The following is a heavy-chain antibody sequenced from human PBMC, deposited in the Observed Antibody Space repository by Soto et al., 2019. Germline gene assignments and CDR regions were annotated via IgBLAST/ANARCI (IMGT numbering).Heavy chain of an antibody. Sequence: QVQLVQSGAEVKKPGSSVKVSCKASGGTFSSYAISWVRQAPGQGLEWMGGIIPIFGTANYAQKFLGRVTITADKSTSTAYMELSSRRSEDTAVYYCARDERGYSRYYGMDVWGQGTTVTVSS. J-gene: IGHJ6*02. CDR2: IIPIFGTA. CDR1: GGTFSSYA. CDR3: ARDERGYSRYYGMDV. V-gene: IGHV1-69*06. D-gene: IGHD5-18*01.